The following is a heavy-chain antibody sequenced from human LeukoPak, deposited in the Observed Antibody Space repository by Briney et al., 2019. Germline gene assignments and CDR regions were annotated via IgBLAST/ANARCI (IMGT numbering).Heavy chain of an antibody. D-gene: IGHD3-22*01. CDR3: VKDANYYDSSGYYDY. J-gene: IGHJ4*02. CDR1: GFTFSRYL. V-gene: IGHV3-64D*06. CDR2: ISTNGGST. Sequence: GGSLRLSCSASGFTFSRYLMHWVRQAPGKGLEYVSAISTNGGSTYYADSVKGRFTISRDNSKNTLYLQMSSLRTEDTAVYYCVKDANYYDSSGYYDYWGREPWSPSPQ.